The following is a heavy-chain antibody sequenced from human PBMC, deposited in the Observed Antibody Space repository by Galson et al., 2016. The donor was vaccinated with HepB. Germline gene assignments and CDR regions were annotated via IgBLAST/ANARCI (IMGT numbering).Heavy chain of an antibody. CDR2: ISWNGLVI. D-gene: IGHD2-2*01. CDR3: AKDKSRYPNTWIDY. J-gene: IGHJ4*02. CDR1: GFTFDNHA. V-gene: IGHV3-9*01. Sequence: SLRLSCAASGFTFDNHAMHWVRQAPGKGLEWVAGISWNGLVIVDAASVKGRFTVSRDNAENSLYLQVNSLSPEDSAFYYCAKDKSRYPNTWIDYWGQGTLVTVSP.